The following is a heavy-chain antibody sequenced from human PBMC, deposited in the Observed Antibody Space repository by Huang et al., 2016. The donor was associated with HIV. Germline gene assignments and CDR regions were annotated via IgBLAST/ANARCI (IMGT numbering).Heavy chain of an antibody. CDR2: IKKDESEK. CDR3: ATKTAGMDI. D-gene: IGHD1-7*01. CDR1: TFTFGVYW. Sequence: VESGGRSVQPGGSIKLSCVGSTFTFGVYWMSWVRQPTGKGLEWGANIKKDESEKYYVDSVKGRFNISRDNARKFLFLEMDDLRVEDTAIYFCATKTAGMDIWGQGTTVTVSS. J-gene: IGHJ6*02. V-gene: IGHV3-7*01.